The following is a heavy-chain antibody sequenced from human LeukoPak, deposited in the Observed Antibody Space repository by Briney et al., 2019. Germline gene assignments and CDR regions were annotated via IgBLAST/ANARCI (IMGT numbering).Heavy chain of an antibody. CDR3: ARVPTTTVTTFWALDY. CDR2: INSDGSST. D-gene: IGHD4-17*01. Sequence: GGSLRLSCVASGFTFSSYWMHWVRQAPGKGLVWVSRINSDGSSTNYADSVKGRFTISRDNAKNTLFLQMNSLRGEDTAVYYCARVPTTTVTTFWALDYWGQGTLVTVSS. V-gene: IGHV3-74*01. CDR1: GFTFSSYW. J-gene: IGHJ4*02.